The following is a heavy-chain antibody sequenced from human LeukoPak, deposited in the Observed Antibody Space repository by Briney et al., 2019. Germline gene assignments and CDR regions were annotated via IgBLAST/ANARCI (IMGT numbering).Heavy chain of an antibody. J-gene: IGHJ4*02. Sequence: PSETLSLTCTVSGGSISSSSYYWGWIRQPPGKGLEWTGSIYYSGSTYYNPSLKSRVTISVDTSKNQSSLKLSSVTAADTAVYYCARQTYYYDSSGYLYFDYWGQGTLVTVSS. CDR3: ARQTYYYDSSGYLYFDY. D-gene: IGHD3-22*01. V-gene: IGHV4-39*07. CDR1: GGSISSSSYY. CDR2: IYYSGST.